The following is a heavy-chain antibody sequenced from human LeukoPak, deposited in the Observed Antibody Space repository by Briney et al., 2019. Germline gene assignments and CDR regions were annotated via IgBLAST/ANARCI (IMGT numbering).Heavy chain of an antibody. CDR2: IRSKTHNYAT. Sequence: GGSLRLSCAASGFIFSDSAIHWVRQASGKGLEWVGRIRSKTHNYATEYSASVKGRFTISRDDSKRTAYLQMNSLRAEDTAVYYCARPYGRRSPSFDYWGQGTLVTVSS. CDR1: GFIFSDSA. D-gene: IGHD4-17*01. V-gene: IGHV3-73*01. CDR3: ARPYGRRSPSFDY. J-gene: IGHJ4*02.